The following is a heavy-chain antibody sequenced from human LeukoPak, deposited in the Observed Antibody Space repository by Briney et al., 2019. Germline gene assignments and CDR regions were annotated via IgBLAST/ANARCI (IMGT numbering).Heavy chain of an antibody. Sequence: GGSLRLSCAASGFTFSNAWMSWVRQAPGKGLEWVGRIKSKTDGGTTDYAAPVKGRFNISRDDSKNTLYLQMNSLKTEDTAVYYCLRDWYGSGSYWQIRESYFDYWGQGTLVTVS. CDR1: GFTFSNAW. D-gene: IGHD3-10*01. CDR3: LRDWYGSGSYWQIRESYFDY. CDR2: IKSKTDGGTT. J-gene: IGHJ4*02. V-gene: IGHV3-15*01.